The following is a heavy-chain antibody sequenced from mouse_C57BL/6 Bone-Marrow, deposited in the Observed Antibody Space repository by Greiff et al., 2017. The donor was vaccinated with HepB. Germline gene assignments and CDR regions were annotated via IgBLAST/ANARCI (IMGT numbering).Heavy chain of an antibody. CDR1: GFTFTDYY. CDR3: ARLSDYAMDY. CDR2: IRNKANGYTT. Sequence: EVKLMESGGGLVQPGGSLSLSCAASGFTFTDYYMSWVRQPPGKAVEWLGFIRNKANGYTTEYSASVKGRFTISRDNSQSILYLQMNALRAEDSATYYCARLSDYAMDYWGQGTSVTVSS. V-gene: IGHV7-3*01. J-gene: IGHJ4*01.